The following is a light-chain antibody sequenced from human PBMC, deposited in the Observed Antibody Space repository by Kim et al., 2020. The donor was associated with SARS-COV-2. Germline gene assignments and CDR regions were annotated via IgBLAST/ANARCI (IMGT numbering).Light chain of an antibody. CDR2: GKN. CDR1: SLRNYY. Sequence: SVAVGQTVKITCRGDSLRNYYASWYQQKPGQAPILVFYGKNNRPSGIPHRFSGSSSRDTATLTITGTQAEDEADYYCNSRDSSGVVFGGGTKLTVL. J-gene: IGLJ2*01. CDR3: NSRDSSGVV. V-gene: IGLV3-19*01.